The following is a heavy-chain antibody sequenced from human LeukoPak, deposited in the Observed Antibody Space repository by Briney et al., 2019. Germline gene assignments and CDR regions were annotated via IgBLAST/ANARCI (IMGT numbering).Heavy chain of an antibody. Sequence: SETLSLTCTVSGGSISSYYWSWIRQPPGKGLEWIGYIYYSGSTNYNPSLKSRVTISVDTSKNQFSLTLSFVTAADTAVYYCARARWLQPFDYWGQGTLVTVSS. CDR1: GGSISSYY. D-gene: IGHD5-24*01. J-gene: IGHJ4*02. CDR3: ARARWLQPFDY. CDR2: IYYSGST. V-gene: IGHV4-59*01.